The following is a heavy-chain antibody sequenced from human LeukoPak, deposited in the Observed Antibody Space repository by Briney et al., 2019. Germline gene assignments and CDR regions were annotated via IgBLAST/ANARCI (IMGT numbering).Heavy chain of an antibody. CDR3: ARDRRIAAAGSPFEY. Sequence: PSETLSLTCTVSGGSISSYYWSWIRQPAGKGLEWIGRIYTSGSTNYNPSLKSRVTMSVDTSKNQFSLKLSSVTAADTAVYYCARDRRIAAAGSPFEYWGQGTLVTVSS. CDR1: GGSISSYY. V-gene: IGHV4-4*07. CDR2: IYTSGST. J-gene: IGHJ4*02. D-gene: IGHD6-13*01.